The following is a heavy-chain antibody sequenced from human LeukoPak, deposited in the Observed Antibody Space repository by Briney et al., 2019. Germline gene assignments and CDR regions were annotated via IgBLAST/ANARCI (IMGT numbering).Heavy chain of an antibody. CDR3: ARALPSPLYSGSYADAFDI. CDR1: GFTFSSYS. V-gene: IGHV3-21*01. D-gene: IGHD1-26*01. J-gene: IGHJ3*02. CDR2: IRSSSSYI. Sequence: PGGSLRLSCAASGFTFSSYSMNWVRQAPGKGLEWVSSIRSSSSYIYYADSVKGRFTISRDNAKNSLYLQMNSLRAEDTAVYYCARALPSPLYSGSYADAFDIWGQGTMVTVSS.